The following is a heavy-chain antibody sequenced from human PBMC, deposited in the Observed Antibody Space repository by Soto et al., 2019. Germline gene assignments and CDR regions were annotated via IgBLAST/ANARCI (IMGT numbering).Heavy chain of an antibody. CDR3: GSSASPDAY. V-gene: IGHV3-48*01. D-gene: IGHD3-22*01. CDR2: INSGSTSV. J-gene: IGHJ4*02. Sequence: PGVSLRLSCVASGFIFNSYSMNWVRQAPGKGLEWISYINSGSTSVFYADSVKGRFTISRDNAKNSLYLQMNSLRAEDTAVYYCGSSASPDAYWGQGTLVTVSS. CDR1: GFIFNSYS.